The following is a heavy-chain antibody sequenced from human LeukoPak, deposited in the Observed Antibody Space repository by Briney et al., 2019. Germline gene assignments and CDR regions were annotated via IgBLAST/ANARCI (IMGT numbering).Heavy chain of an antibody. Sequence: GGSLRLSCAASGFTFDDYAMHWVRQAPGKGLEWVSGISWNSGSIGYADSVKGRFTISRDNAKNSLYLQMNSLRAEDTAVYYCAHAVSMVWGGVIGPPLFDNWGQGTLVTVSS. CDR2: ISWNSGSI. D-gene: IGHD3-10*01. V-gene: IGHV3-9*01. CDR1: GFTFDDYA. CDR3: AHAVSMVWGGVIGPPLFDN. J-gene: IGHJ4*02.